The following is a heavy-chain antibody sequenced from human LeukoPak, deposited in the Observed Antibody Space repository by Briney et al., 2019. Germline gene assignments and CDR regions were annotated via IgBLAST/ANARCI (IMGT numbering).Heavy chain of an antibody. Sequence: SETLSLTCTVSGGSISSYYWSWIRQPPGKGLEWIGYIYYSGRTNYNPSLKSRVTISVDTSKSQFSLKLTSVTAEDTAVYYCARHVEQWLTPFDYWGQGTLVTVSS. CDR2: IYYSGRT. J-gene: IGHJ4*02. CDR1: GGSISSYY. V-gene: IGHV4-59*08. CDR3: ARHVEQWLTPFDY. D-gene: IGHD6-19*01.